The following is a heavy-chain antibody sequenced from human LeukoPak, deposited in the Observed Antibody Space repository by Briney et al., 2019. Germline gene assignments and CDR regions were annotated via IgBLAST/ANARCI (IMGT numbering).Heavy chain of an antibody. CDR3: AKSWGAFDI. V-gene: IGHV3-23*01. CDR1: GFTFWSYA. CDR2: ISGSGGST. J-gene: IGHJ3*02. Sequence: GGGLRVSFAGPGFTFWSYALSWVRPAPGKGLEWVSAISGSGGSTYYADSVKGRFTISRDNSKNTLYLQMNSLRAEDTAVYYCAKSWGAFDIWSQGTMVTVSS. D-gene: IGHD6-13*01.